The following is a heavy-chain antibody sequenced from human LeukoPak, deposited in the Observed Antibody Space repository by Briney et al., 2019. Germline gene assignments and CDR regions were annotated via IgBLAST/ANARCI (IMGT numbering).Heavy chain of an antibody. CDR2: IYSGGST. CDR1: GDTVSSNY. J-gene: IGHJ4*02. CDR3: SAGYCSGGSGYLPF. Sequence: PGGSLRLSCAASGDTVSSNYMSRVRQAPGKGLEWVSDIYSGGSTYYTDSVKGRVTISRDNSKNTLYLKMNSLTGEDTAVYYFSAGYCSGGSGYLPFWGQGTLVTVSS. V-gene: IGHV3-53*01. D-gene: IGHD2-15*01.